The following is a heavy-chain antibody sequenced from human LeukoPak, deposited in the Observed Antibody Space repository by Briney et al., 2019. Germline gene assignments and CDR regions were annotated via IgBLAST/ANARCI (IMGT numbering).Heavy chain of an antibody. CDR2: IYYSGST. D-gene: IGHD3-22*01. CDR3: ARDRVNCYDSSGYSHFFDY. J-gene: IGHJ4*02. V-gene: IGHV4-31*03. Sequence: PSKTLSLTCTVSGGSISSGGYYWSWIRQHPGKGLEWIGYIYYSGSTYYNPSLKSRVTISVDTSKNQFSLKLSSVTAADTAVYYCARDRVNCYDSSGYSHFFDYWGQGTLVTVSS. CDR1: GGSISSGGYY.